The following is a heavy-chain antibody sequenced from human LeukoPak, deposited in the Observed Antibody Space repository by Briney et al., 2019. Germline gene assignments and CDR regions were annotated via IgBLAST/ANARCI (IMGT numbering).Heavy chain of an antibody. D-gene: IGHD6-19*01. V-gene: IGHV3-49*04. CDR2: IRSKAYGATT. Sequence: GGSLRLSCAASGFTFSSYSMNWVRQAPGKGLEWVGFIRSKAYGATTEYAASVKGRFTISRDDSKSIAYLQMNSLKTEDTAVYYCTRPAVAGTMAYYFDYWGQGTLVTVSS. CDR1: GFTFSSYS. J-gene: IGHJ4*02. CDR3: TRPAVAGTMAYYFDY.